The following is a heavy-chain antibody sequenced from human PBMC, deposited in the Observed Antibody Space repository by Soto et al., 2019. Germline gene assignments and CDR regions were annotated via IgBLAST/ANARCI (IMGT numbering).Heavy chain of an antibody. J-gene: IGHJ4*02. Sequence: GASVKVSCKASGYTFTSYGISWVRQAPGQGLEWMGWISGHNGNTKYAQKVQGRVTMTTDTFTSTAYMELRSLRTDDTAFYYCARDNEILTGYPDYWGQGTLVTVS. CDR1: GYTFTSYG. D-gene: IGHD3-9*01. V-gene: IGHV1-18*04. CDR2: ISGHNGNT. CDR3: ARDNEILTGYPDY.